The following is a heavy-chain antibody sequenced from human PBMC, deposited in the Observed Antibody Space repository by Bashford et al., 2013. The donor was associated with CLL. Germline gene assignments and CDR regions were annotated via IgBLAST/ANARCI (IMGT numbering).Heavy chain of an antibody. D-gene: IGHD6-19*01. CDR1: IQLYQLL. J-gene: IGHJ6*02. V-gene: IGHV5-51*03. CDR3: ARRIPSIAVAGNWMEDYYYYGMDV. Sequence: GESLKDLLKGFWIQLYQLLDRLGAPDARKGLEWMGIIYPGDSDTRYSPSFQGQVTISADKSISTAYLQWSSLKASDTAMYYCARRIPSIAVAGNWMEDYYYYGMDVWGQGDHGHRLL. CDR2: IYPGDSDT.